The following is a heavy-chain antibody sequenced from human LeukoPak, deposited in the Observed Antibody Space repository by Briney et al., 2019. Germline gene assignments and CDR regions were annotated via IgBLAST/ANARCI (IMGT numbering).Heavy chain of an antibody. J-gene: IGHJ3*02. D-gene: IGHD5-24*01. CDR2: INPSGGST. Sequence: ASVKVSCKASGYTFTSYYMHWVRQAPGQGLEWMGIINPSGGSTNYAQKLQGRVTMTTDTSTSTAYMELRSLRSDDTAVYYCARVRTATSTDAFDIWGQGTMVTVSS. V-gene: IGHV1-46*01. CDR1: GYTFTSYY. CDR3: ARVRTATSTDAFDI.